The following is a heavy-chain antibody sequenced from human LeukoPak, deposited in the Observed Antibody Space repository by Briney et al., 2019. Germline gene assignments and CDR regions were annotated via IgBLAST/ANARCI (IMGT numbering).Heavy chain of an antibody. CDR2: IYTSGST. Sequence: PSETPSLTCTVSGGSISSYYWSWIRQPAGKGLEWIGRIYTSGSTNYNSSLKSRVTMSVDTSKNQFSLKLSSVTAADTAVYYCASLPGTGSDAFDIWGQGTMVTVSS. V-gene: IGHV4-4*07. CDR3: ASLPGTGSDAFDI. D-gene: IGHD3-10*01. J-gene: IGHJ3*02. CDR1: GGSISSYY.